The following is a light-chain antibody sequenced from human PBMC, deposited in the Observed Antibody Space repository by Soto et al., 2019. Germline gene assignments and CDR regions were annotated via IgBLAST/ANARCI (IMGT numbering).Light chain of an antibody. V-gene: IGKV1-5*03. CDR2: KAS. J-gene: IGKJ1*01. Sequence: DIHMTQSPSTLSASVGDRVIITCRASQSISCWLAWYQQKPGKAPNLLIYKASSLKSGVPSRFSGSGSGTEFTLTISSLQADDFATYYCQQYNLYSWTFGQGTKVDI. CDR3: QQYNLYSWT. CDR1: QSISCW.